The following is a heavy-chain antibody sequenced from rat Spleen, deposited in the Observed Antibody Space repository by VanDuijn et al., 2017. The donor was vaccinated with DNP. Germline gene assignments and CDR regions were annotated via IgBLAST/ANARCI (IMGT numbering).Heavy chain of an antibody. V-gene: IGHV5S10*01. J-gene: IGHJ2*01. CDR3: ATHDLYRDFDD. Sequence: EVQLVESGGGLVQPGRSLKLSCVASGFTFSSYWMYWIRQSPKMGLEWVATIVFDGGSSYYRDSVKGRFTISRDNARSTLYLQMDSLRSEDTATYYCATHDLYRDFDDWGQGVMVTVSS. D-gene: IGHD3-2*01. CDR1: GFTFSSYW. CDR2: IVFDGGSS.